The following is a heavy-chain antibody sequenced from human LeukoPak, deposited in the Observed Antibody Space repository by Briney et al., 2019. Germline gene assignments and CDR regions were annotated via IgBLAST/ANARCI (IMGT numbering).Heavy chain of an antibody. Sequence: SVKVSCKASGGTFSSYAISWVRQAPGQGLEWMGGIIPIFGTANYAQKFQGRVTITADESTSTAYMELSSLRSEDTAVYYCAGEGIAARPGWFDPWGQGTLVTVSS. V-gene: IGHV1-69*13. CDR1: GGTFSSYA. J-gene: IGHJ5*02. CDR2: IIPIFGTA. CDR3: AGEGIAARPGWFDP. D-gene: IGHD6-6*01.